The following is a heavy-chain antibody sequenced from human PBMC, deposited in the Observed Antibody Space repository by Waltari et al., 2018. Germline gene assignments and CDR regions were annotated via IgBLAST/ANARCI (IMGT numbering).Heavy chain of an antibody. Sequence: QVQLVASGGGVVQPGRSLRLSCAASGFTFISYVMHWVRQAPGKGLEWVEVILYDGSNKYYADSVKGRFTISRDNSKNTLYLQMNSLRAEDTAVYYCAKDPHVTGDYWGQGTLVTVSS. D-gene: IGHD3-16*01. V-gene: IGHV3-30*18. CDR3: AKDPHVTGDY. CDR2: ILYDGSNK. J-gene: IGHJ4*02. CDR1: GFTFISYV.